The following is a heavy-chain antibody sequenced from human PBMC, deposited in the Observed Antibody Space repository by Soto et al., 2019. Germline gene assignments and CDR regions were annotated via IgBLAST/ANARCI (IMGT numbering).Heavy chain of an antibody. V-gene: IGHV4-34*01. Sequence: QVHLQQWGAGLLKPSETLSLTCAVYGGSFSGYYWSWIRQPPGKGLEWIGEINHSGSTNYNPSLKCRVTLSVDPSKNQFSLKLSSVTAADTAVYFCANTYYNFWSGFYRGYYFDYWGQGTLVSVSS. D-gene: IGHD3-3*01. CDR3: ANTYYNFWSGFYRGYYFDY. J-gene: IGHJ4*02. CDR1: GGSFSGYY. CDR2: INHSGST.